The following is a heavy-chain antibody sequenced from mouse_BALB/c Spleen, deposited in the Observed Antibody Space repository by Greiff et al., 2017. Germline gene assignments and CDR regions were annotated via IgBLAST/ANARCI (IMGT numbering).Heavy chain of an antibody. CDR2: IWAGGST. D-gene: IGHD2-3*01. V-gene: IGHV2-9*02. J-gene: IGHJ1*01. CDR1: GFSLTSYG. CDR3: AREGGYYNWYFDV. Sequence: QVQLQQSGPGLVAPSQSLSITCTVSGFSLTSYGVHWVRQPPGKGLEWLGVIWAGGSTNYNSALMSRLSISKDNSKSQVFLKMNSLQTDDTAMYYCAREGGYYNWYFDVWGAGTTVTVSS.